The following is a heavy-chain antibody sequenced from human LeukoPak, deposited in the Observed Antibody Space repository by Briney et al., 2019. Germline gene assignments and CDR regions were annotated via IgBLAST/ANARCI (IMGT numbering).Heavy chain of an antibody. CDR1: GFTFSNFA. Sequence: PGGSLRLSCTTSGFTFSNFAMSWVRQAPGEGLGWVSIISGSGADTFYTDSVKGRFTISRDNSKNTLYLQMNSLRAEDTAVYYCAKPYGVGCLGQGTLVTVSS. D-gene: IGHD4-17*01. V-gene: IGHV3-23*01. CDR3: AKPYGVGC. CDR2: ISGSGADT. J-gene: IGHJ4*02.